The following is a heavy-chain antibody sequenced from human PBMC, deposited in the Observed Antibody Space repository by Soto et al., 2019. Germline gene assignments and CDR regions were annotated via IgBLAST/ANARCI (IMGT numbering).Heavy chain of an antibody. CDR1: GFTISSNY. V-gene: IGHV3-53*01. Sequence: EVQLVESGGGLIQPGGSLRLSCAASGFTISSNYMSWVRQAPGKGLEWVSVIYSGGSTYYADSVKGRFTISRDNSKNTLYLQMNSLRAEDTAVYYCARDHDYGDYPAYFQHWGQGTLVTVSS. J-gene: IGHJ1*01. CDR2: IYSGGST. D-gene: IGHD4-17*01. CDR3: ARDHDYGDYPAYFQH.